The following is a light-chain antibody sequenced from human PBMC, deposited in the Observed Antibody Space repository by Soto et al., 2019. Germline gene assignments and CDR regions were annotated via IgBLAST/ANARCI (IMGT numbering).Light chain of an antibody. CDR2: EVN. J-gene: IGLJ2*01. CDR3: SSYTSRSTWL. Sequence: QSALTQPASVSGSPGQSITISCSGSDSDIGLYYYVSWYQHHPGNPPKLIIHEVNKRPAGVSDRFSGSKSDDTASLTISVLRAEDEADYYCSSYTSRSTWLFGGVTKLTVL. V-gene: IGLV2-14*01. CDR1: DSDIGLYYY.